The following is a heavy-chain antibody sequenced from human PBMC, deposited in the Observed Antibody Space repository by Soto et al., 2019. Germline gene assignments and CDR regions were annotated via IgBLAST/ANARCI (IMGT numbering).Heavy chain of an antibody. J-gene: IGHJ6*02. CDR1: GFTFSSYS. D-gene: IGHD1-26*01. CDR2: ISSSSSYI. CDR3: AREPSRSYLDYYGMDV. V-gene: IGHV3-21*01. Sequence: GGSLRLSCAASGFTFSSYSMNWVRQAAGRGREWVSSISSSSSYIYYADSVKGRFTISRDNAKHSLYLQMNSLRAEDTAVYYCAREPSRSYLDYYGMDVWGQGTTVTVSS.